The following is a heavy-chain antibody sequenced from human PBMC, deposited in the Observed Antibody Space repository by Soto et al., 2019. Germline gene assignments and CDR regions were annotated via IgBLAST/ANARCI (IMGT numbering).Heavy chain of an antibody. CDR3: ARGPLLPGHFDY. CDR2: IIPIFGTA. Sequence: GASVKVSCKASGGTFSSYAISWVRQAPGQGLEWMGAIIPIFGTANYAQKFQGRVTITADESTSTAYMELSSLRSEDTAVYYCARGPLLPGHFDYWGQGTLVTVSS. D-gene: IGHD3-10*01. V-gene: IGHV1-69*13. CDR1: GGTFSSYA. J-gene: IGHJ4*02.